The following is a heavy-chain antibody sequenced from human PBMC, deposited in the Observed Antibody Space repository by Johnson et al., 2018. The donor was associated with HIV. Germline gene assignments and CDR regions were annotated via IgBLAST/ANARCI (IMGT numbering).Heavy chain of an antibody. Sequence: QVQLVESGGGVVQPGRSLRLSCAASGFTFSDYYMTWIRQAPGKGLEWAAVIWYDGRNKYYVDSGQGRYTISRDNSKNTLYLQMNSLRAEDTAVYYCATLWFGEVSVYDACEVWGQGTMVPVSS. D-gene: IGHD3-10*01. CDR1: GFTFSDYY. V-gene: IGHV3-30*19. J-gene: IGHJ3*01. CDR3: ATLWFGEVSVYDACEV. CDR2: IWYDGRNK.